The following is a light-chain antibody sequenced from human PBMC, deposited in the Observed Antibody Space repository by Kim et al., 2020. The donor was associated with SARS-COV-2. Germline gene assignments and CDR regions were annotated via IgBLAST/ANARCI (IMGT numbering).Light chain of an antibody. V-gene: IGLV2-14*02. Sequence: QSALTQPASVSGSPGQSITISCTGTSSEIGSFNLVSWYQHHQGKAPKLMIHDVTERPSGVSDPFSGSKSGNTASLTISGLQAEDEATYYCTSFTTRDAMLFGGGTQLPVL. CDR3: TSFTTRDAML. J-gene: IGLJ2*01. CDR2: DVT. CDR1: SSEIGSFNL.